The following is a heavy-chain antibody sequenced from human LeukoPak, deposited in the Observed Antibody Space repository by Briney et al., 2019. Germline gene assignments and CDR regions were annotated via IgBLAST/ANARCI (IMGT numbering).Heavy chain of an antibody. V-gene: IGHV4-59*12. Sequence: PSETLSLTCTVSGGSISSYYWSWIRQPPGKGLEWIGYIYYSGSTNYNPSLKSRVTISVDTSKNQFSLKLSSVTAADTAVYYCARGGYGDNRPFDYWGQGTLVTVSS. CDR2: IYYSGST. D-gene: IGHD4-17*01. CDR3: ARGGYGDNRPFDY. CDR1: GGSISSYY. J-gene: IGHJ4*02.